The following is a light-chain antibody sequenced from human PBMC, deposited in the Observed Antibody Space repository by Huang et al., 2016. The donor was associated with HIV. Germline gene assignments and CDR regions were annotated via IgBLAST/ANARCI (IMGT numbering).Light chain of an antibody. CDR1: QSVLYSSNNKNY. Sequence: DIVMTQSPDSLTVSLGERATINCKSSQSVLYSSNNKNYLAWYQQKPGQPPKLLIYWASTRESGVPDRLSGSGSGTDFTLTISSLQAEDVAVYYCQQYYSTPLTFGGRTKVEIK. J-gene: IGKJ4*01. CDR2: WAS. V-gene: IGKV4-1*01. CDR3: QQYYSTPLT.